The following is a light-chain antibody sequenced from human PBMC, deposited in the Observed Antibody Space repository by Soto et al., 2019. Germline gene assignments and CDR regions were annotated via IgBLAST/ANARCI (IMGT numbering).Light chain of an antibody. CDR3: QQRSNWPLT. J-gene: IGKJ3*01. Sequence: EIVLTQSPATLSLSPGERATLSCRASQSIRNYLAWYQQKPGQSPRLLIYDASNRATDVPARFSGSGSGTDFTLSISSLAPEDFAVYFCQQRSNWPLTFGPGTKVDIK. CDR2: DAS. CDR1: QSIRNY. V-gene: IGKV3-11*01.